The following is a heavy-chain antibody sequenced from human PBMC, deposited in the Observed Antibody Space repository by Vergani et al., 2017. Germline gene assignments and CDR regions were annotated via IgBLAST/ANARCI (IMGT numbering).Heavy chain of an antibody. J-gene: IGHJ5*02. CDR1: GYAFTSYH. CDR2: INPSGVYT. CDR3: AIEGVTSMVLAVLSSTEVDP. V-gene: IGHV1-46*03. Sequence: QVHLVQPGAEVKKPGASVKVSCKASGYAFTSYHMHWVRQAPGQGLEWMGIINPSGVYTRYSQKFQGRVTMTRETSTSTVFMELSSLRSEDTAVYYCAIEGVTSMVLAVLSSTEVDPWGQGTLVSVSS. D-gene: IGHD3-10*01.